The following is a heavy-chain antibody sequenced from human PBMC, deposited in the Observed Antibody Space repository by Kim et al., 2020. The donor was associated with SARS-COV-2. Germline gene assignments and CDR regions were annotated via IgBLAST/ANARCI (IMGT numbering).Heavy chain of an antibody. CDR2: INSNGSHT. J-gene: IGHJ1*01. V-gene: IGHV3-21*01. D-gene: IGHD5-18*01. CDR3: TRGPGSYSYQH. CDR1: GFTFSTYC. Sequence: GGSLRLSCVASGFTFSTYCMTWVRQAPGKGLEWVSSINSNGSHTYYADSVKGRFTISRDNAKNSLYLQMNSLGADDTAVYYCTRGPGSYSYQH.